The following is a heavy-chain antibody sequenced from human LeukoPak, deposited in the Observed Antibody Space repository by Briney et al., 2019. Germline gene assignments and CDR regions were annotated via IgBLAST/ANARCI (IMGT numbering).Heavy chain of an antibody. J-gene: IGHJ4*02. D-gene: IGHD5-12*01. CDR2: ITGSGSI. Sequence: GGSLRLSCAASGFTFSTFAMNWVRQAPGKGLDWVSVITGSGSISYADSVKGRFTISRDNSKNTVYLQMNSLRAEDTAVDYCAKDLRPDGRYDFDHWGQGTLVTVSS. V-gene: IGHV3-23*01. CDR1: GFTFSTFA. CDR3: AKDLRPDGRYDFDH.